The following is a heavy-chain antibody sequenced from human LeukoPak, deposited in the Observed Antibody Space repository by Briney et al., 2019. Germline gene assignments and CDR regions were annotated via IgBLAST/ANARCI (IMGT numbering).Heavy chain of an antibody. J-gene: IGHJ6*03. D-gene: IGHD6-13*01. CDR3: ASSSTGAGAAYYYYYMDV. V-gene: IGHV1-2*02. CDR1: GYTFIVYY. CDR2: INPNSGGT. Sequence: ASVKVSCKASGYTFIVYYMYWVRQAPGQGLEWMGWINPNSGGTNYAQKFQGRVTMTRDTSISTAYMELSRLRSDDTAVYYCASSSTGAGAAYYYYYMDVWGKGTTVTVSS.